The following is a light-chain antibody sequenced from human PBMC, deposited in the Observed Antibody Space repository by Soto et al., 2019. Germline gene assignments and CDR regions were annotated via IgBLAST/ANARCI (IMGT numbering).Light chain of an antibody. CDR1: QTVIDNF. CDR3: QQYGTSPLT. V-gene: IGKV3-20*01. Sequence: EIVLTQSPGTLSLSPGERATLSCRASQTVIDNFLAWYQQKPGQAPRLVIYDASSRATGIPDRFSGSGSGTDFTLTISRLEPEDFAVFFCQQYGTSPLTFGGGTKVEIK. J-gene: IGKJ4*01. CDR2: DAS.